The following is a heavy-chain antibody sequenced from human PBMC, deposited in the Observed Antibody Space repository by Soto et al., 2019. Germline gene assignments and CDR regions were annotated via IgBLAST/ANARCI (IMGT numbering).Heavy chain of an antibody. J-gene: IGHJ3*02. V-gene: IGHV3-48*02. CDR2: ISSSRRTI. CDR1: GFTFRTYS. Sequence: EVQLVESGGGFVQPGGSLRLSCADSGFTFRTYSMSWVRQAPGKGREWVSYISSSRRTIYYADSVKGRFTISRDNAKNSLYLQMNSLRDEDTAVYYCARDMDSSGFGAFDIWGQGTTVTVSS. CDR3: ARDMDSSGFGAFDI. D-gene: IGHD3-22*01.